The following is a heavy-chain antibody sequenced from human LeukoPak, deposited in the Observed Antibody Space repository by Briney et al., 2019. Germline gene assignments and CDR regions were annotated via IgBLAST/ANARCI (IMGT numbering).Heavy chain of an antibody. CDR1: GYTFTGYY. D-gene: IGHD1-26*01. J-gene: IGHJ1*01. CDR2: INPNSGGT. V-gene: IGHV1-2*02. CDR3: ARGRYSGSYPADEYFQH. Sequence: ASVKVSCKASGYTFTGYYMHWVRQAPGQGLEWMGWINPNSGGTNYAQKFQGRVTMTRDASISTAYMELSRLRSDDTAVYYCARGRYSGSYPADEYFQHWGQGTLVTVSS.